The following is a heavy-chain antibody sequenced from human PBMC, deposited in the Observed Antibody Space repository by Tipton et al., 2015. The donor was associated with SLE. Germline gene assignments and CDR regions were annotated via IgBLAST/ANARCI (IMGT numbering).Heavy chain of an antibody. J-gene: IGHJ6*02. Sequence: GLVKPSETLSLTCKVSGGSISRYYWSRIRQPPRKGLEWIGEINHSGSTNYNPSLKSRVTISLDASKNQFSLKLTSVTTADTAVYHCARDISGYSSSWFYYYSAMDVWGQGTTVTVSS. D-gene: IGHD6-13*01. V-gene: IGHV4-34*01. CDR1: GGSISRYY. CDR2: INHSGST. CDR3: ARDISGYSSSWFYYYSAMDV.